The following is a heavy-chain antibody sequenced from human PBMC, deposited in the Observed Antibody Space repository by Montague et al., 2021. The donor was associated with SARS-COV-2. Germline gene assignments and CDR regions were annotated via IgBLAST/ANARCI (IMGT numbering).Heavy chain of an antibody. CDR1: GGSIRSGGYS. Sequence: TLSLTCSVSGGSIRSGGYSWSWIRQPPGKGLEWIGYFYHSGSIYYNPSLKSRVTISVYRSKNHFSLKLTSVTAADTAVYYCARGWGGTYSDDAFDIWGQGTMVTVSS. CDR2: FYHSGSI. V-gene: IGHV4-30-2*01. CDR3: ARGWGGTYSDDAFDI. J-gene: IGHJ3*02. D-gene: IGHD1-26*01.